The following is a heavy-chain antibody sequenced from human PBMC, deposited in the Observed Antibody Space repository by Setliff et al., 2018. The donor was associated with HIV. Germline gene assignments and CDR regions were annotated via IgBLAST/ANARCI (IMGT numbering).Heavy chain of an antibody. CDR3: ARVGYSTGWYNWFDP. V-gene: IGHV3-20*04. CDR1: GFTFDDYG. Sequence: PGGSLRLSCAASGFTFDDYGMSWVRQAPGKGLEWVSGINWNGGSTGYADSVKGRFTISRDNAKNSLYLQMNSLRAEDTALYYCARVGYSTGWYNWFDPWGQGTLVTVS. D-gene: IGHD6-19*01. J-gene: IGHJ5*02. CDR2: INWNGGST.